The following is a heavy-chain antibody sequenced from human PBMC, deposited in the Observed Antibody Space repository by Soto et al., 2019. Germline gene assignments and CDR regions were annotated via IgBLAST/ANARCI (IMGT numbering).Heavy chain of an antibody. CDR3: VRQYYDFWTDYPDFDY. CDR2: ISPNSGRP. J-gene: IGHJ4*02. D-gene: IGHD3-3*01. Sequence: ASVKVSYKASGYTFNKYDITWVRQAPGQGLEWLGLISPNSGRPSYAQKFEGRVTMTTDTSTTTAYLELRSLRSDDTAVYYCVRQYYDFWTDYPDFDYWGQGTLVTVSS. CDR1: GYTFNKYD. V-gene: IGHV1-18*04.